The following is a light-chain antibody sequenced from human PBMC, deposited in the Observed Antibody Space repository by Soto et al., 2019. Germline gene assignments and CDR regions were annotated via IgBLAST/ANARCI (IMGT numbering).Light chain of an antibody. Sequence: EIVMTQSPDTLSVSPGEGATLSCRASRSISRYLAWYQHQHGXXTPXXXXAXXPTATXLKARFSGSGSATAFTVTISSMEHEYLAVYYCQQYGSSARTFGQGTKADI. CDR2: AXX. CDR3: QQYGSSART. V-gene: IGKV3-20*01. CDR1: RSISRY. J-gene: IGKJ1*01.